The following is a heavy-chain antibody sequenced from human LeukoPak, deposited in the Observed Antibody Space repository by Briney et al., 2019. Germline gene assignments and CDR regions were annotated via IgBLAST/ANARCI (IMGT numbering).Heavy chain of an antibody. J-gene: IGHJ5*02. CDR1: GGSISSSSYY. D-gene: IGHD5-18*01. V-gene: IGHV4-39*07. CDR2: IYYSGST. CDR3: ARTILTWIQLSAKNWFDP. Sequence: PSETLSLTCTVSGGSISSSSYYWGWIRQPPGKGLEWIGSIYYSGSTYYNPSLKSRVTISVDTSKNQFSLKLSSVTAADTAVYYCARTILTWIQLSAKNWFDPWGQGTLVTVSS.